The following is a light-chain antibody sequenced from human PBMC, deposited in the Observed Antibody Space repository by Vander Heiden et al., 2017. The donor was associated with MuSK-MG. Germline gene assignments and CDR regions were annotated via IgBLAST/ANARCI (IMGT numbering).Light chain of an antibody. Sequence: QSALTQPASVSGSPGPSITISCTGTRSDVGGYNYVSWYPQHPGKSPNLMLYDVINRHSGVSHRFSGSKSGNTAALTISVLQAEDEADYYFSSYTSSSTNYVVFGGGTKLTVL. CDR2: DVI. J-gene: IGLJ2*01. V-gene: IGLV2-14*01. CDR3: SSYTSSSTNYVV. CDR1: RSDVGGYNY.